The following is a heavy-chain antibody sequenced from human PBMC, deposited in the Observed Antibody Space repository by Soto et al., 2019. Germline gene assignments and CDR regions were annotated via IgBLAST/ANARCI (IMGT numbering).Heavy chain of an antibody. Sequence: GESLKISCKGSGYSFTSYWIGWVRQMPGKGLEWMGIIYPGDSDTRYSPSFQGQVTISADTSISTAYLQWSSLKASDTAMYYCARADRTYYYGSGSYSSWGQGTLVTVSS. CDR3: ARADRTYYYGSGSYSS. J-gene: IGHJ5*02. D-gene: IGHD3-10*01. CDR1: GYSFTSYW. V-gene: IGHV5-51*01. CDR2: IYPGDSDT.